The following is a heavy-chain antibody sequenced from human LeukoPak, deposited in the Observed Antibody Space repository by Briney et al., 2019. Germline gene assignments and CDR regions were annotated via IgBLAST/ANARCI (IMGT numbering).Heavy chain of an antibody. V-gene: IGHV3-7*01. J-gene: IGHJ4*02. D-gene: IGHD1-1*01. CDR2: IKPDGSNE. Sequence: GGSLRLSCGASGFMFSNNWMSWVRQAPGKGLEWMASIKPDGSNEYYADSVKGRFTISRDNAKNSLYLHMNSLRVEDTAIYYCVININWSFGSWGQGDVVIVSS. CDR1: GFMFSNNW. CDR3: VININWSFGS.